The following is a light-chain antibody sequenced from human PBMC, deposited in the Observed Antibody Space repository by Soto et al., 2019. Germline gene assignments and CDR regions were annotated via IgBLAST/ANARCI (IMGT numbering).Light chain of an antibody. CDR1: HSVSSTF. V-gene: IGKV3-20*01. J-gene: IGKJ5*01. Sequence: VFTQSPGPLSLSPGETATPTCSASHSVSSTFLAWYQQKPGQAPTLLIYDADTRATGIPDRFSGSGFGTHFTLTISSLEPEDFAMYYCQQSASSVAFGQGTRLEIK. CDR3: QQSASSVA. CDR2: DAD.